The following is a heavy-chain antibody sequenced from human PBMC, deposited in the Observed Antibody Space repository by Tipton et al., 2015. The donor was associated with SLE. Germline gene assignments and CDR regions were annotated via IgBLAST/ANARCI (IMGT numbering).Heavy chain of an antibody. J-gene: IGHJ3*02. V-gene: IGHV4-38-2*02. CDR3: ARDTYDTSGYHPGAFDI. CDR2: IYQSGMT. D-gene: IGHD3-22*01. CDR1: GYSIGSGYY. Sequence: TLSLTCVVSGYSIGSGYYWGWIRQPPGKGLEWIGSIYQSGMTYYHSSLKSRVTISVDTSKNQFPLKLSSVTATDTAVYYCARDTYDTSGYHPGAFDIWGQGTMVTVSS.